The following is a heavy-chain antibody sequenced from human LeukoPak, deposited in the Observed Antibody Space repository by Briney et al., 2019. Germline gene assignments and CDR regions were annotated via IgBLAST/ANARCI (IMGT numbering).Heavy chain of an antibody. CDR3: ARGGIAVAGTFDY. Sequence: SQTLSLTCTVSGGSISSGGYYCSWIRQPPGKGLEWIGYIYHSGSTYYNPSLKSRVTISVDTSKNQFSLKLSSVTAADTAVYYCARGGIAVAGTFDYWGQGTLVTVSS. J-gene: IGHJ4*02. CDR2: IYHSGST. D-gene: IGHD6-19*01. CDR1: GGSISSGGYY. V-gene: IGHV4-30-2*01.